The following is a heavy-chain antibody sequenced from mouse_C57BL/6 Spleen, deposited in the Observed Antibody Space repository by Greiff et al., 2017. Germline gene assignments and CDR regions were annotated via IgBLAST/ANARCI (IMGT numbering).Heavy chain of an antibody. D-gene: IGHD2-1*01. J-gene: IGHJ3*01. CDR2: ISSGSSTI. Sequence: EVKLMESGGGLVKPGGSLKLSCAASGFTFSDYGMHWVRQAPEKGLEWVAYISSGSSTIYYADTVKGRFTISRDNAKNTLFLQMTSLRSEDTAMYSCAREGNYGNYVTFAYWGQGSLVTVSA. V-gene: IGHV5-17*01. CDR1: GFTFSDYG. CDR3: AREGNYGNYVTFAY.